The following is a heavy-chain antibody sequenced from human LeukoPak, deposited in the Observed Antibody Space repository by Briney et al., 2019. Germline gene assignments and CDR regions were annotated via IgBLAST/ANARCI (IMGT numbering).Heavy chain of an antibody. V-gene: IGHV4-4*07. CDR2: IYTSGST. J-gene: IGHJ5*02. D-gene: IGHD1-26*01. CDR3: AREPLVGATHNWFDP. CDR1: GGSFSGYY. Sequence: SETLSLTCAVYGGSFSGYYWSWIRQPAGKGLEWIGRIYTSGSTNYNPSLKSRVTVSVDTSKNQCSLKRSSVTAADPAVDYCAREPLVGATHNWFDPWGQGTLVTVSS.